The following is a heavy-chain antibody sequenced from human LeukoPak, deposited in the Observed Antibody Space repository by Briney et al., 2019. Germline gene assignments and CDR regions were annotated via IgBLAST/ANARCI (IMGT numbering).Heavy chain of an antibody. Sequence: GASVKVSCKASGYTFTGYYIHWVRQAPGQGLEWMGWINPNGGDTNYAQNFQGRVTMTRDTSISTAYMELSRVRSDDTAVYYCARENMATLGCDHWGQGTLLTVSS. CDR2: INPNGGDT. J-gene: IGHJ4*02. V-gene: IGHV1-2*02. CDR3: ARENMATLGCDH. D-gene: IGHD5-12*01. CDR1: GYTFTGYY.